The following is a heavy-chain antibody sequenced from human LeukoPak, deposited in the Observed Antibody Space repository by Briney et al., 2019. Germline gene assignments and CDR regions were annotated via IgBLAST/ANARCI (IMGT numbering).Heavy chain of an antibody. D-gene: IGHD3-3*01. J-gene: IGHJ4*02. CDR2: IIPIFGTA. Sequence: SVKVSCKASGYTFTSYAISWVRQAPGQGLEWMGGIIPIFGTANYAQKFQGRVTITTDESTSTAYMELSSLRSEDTAVYYCARVGSVGNYDFWSGYSEWGQGTLVTVSS. CDR1: GYTFTSYA. V-gene: IGHV1-69*05. CDR3: ARVGSVGNYDFWSGYSE.